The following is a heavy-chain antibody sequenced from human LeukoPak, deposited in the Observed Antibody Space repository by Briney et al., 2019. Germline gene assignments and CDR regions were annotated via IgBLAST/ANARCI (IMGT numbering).Heavy chain of an antibody. D-gene: IGHD3-10*01. CDR3: ARLPVRGVIALDY. V-gene: IGHV4-34*01. J-gene: IGHJ4*02. CDR2: INHSGST. CDR1: GGSFSGYY. Sequence: PSETLSLTCAVYGGSFSGYYWSWIRQPPGKGLEWIGEINHSGSTNYNPSLKSRVTISVDTSKNQFSLELSSVTAADTAVYYCARLPVRGVIALDYWGQGTLVTVSS.